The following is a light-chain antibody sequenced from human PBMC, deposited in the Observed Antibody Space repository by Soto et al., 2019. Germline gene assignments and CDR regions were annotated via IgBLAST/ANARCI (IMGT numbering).Light chain of an antibody. V-gene: IGKV1-12*01. CDR2: AAS. J-gene: IGKJ5*01. Sequence: DIQMTQSPSSVSASVGDRVTITCRASQGISSWLAWYQQKPGKAPKFLIYAASTLQSGVPSRFSGSASGTEFTLAISNLQPEYFATYYCQQAYSFPITFGQGTRLEIK. CDR1: QGISSW. CDR3: QQAYSFPIT.